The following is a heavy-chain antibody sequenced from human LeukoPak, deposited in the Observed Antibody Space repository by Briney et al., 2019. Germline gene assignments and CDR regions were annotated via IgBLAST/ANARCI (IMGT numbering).Heavy chain of an antibody. CDR1: EYTFTNND. Sequence: ASVKVSCKASEYTFTNNDINWMRQAPGQGLEWVGWMNPKSGDTGYAQKFQGRVTLTRNISITTAYMEMSSLRLEDTAVYYCARKVGATTNWFDPWGQGTLVTVSS. D-gene: IGHD1-26*01. V-gene: IGHV1-8*02. CDR3: ARKVGATTNWFDP. CDR2: MNPKSGDT. J-gene: IGHJ5*02.